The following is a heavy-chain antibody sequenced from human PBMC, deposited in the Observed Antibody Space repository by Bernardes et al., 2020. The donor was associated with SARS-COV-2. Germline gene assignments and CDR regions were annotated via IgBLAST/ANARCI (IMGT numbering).Heavy chain of an antibody. V-gene: IGHV1-18*01. CDR3: VRDFESRGASGSHFDP. CDR2: ISGYSGDT. Sequence: ASVKVSCKASGYTFSSYGISWVRQAPGQGLEWMGWISGYSGDTDYAQKVQGRFAISRDDSKNTVYLEMSSLRAEDTAVYYCVRDFESRGASGSHFDPWGQGTRVTVFS. CDR1: GYTFSSYG. D-gene: IGHD3-10*01. J-gene: IGHJ5*02.